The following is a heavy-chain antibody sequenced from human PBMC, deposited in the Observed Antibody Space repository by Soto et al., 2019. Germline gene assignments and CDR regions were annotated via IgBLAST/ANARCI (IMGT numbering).Heavy chain of an antibody. J-gene: IGHJ6*02. CDR1: GYTFTSYA. Sequence: ASVKLYCKASGYTFTSYAMHWVRQAPGQRLEWMGWINAGNGNTKYSQKFQGRVTITRDTSASTAYKELSSLRSEDTAVYYCARGQTTVTSYYYYYYGMDVWGQGTTVTVSS. D-gene: IGHD4-17*01. V-gene: IGHV1-3*01. CDR2: INAGNGNT. CDR3: ARGQTTVTSYYYYYYGMDV.